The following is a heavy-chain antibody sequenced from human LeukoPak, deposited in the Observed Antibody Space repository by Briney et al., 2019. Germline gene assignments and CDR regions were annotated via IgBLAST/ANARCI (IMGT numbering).Heavy chain of an antibody. CDR1: GFTFNNHW. V-gene: IGHV3-7*01. CDR3: ARVDGNIAYRPVED. J-gene: IGHJ4*02. Sequence: GGSLRLSCTTSGFTFNNHWMSWVRQAPGKGLEWVGNINQDGSEINYLESVKGRLSITRDNAKNSLFLHMNNLRAEDTAKYYCARVDGNIAYRPVEDWGQGTLVTVSS. D-gene: IGHD2/OR15-2a*01. CDR2: INQDGSEI.